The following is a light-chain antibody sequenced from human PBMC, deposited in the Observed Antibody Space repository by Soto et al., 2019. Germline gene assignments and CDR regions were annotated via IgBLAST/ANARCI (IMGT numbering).Light chain of an antibody. CDR2: GAS. CDR3: QQYGSPLLT. Sequence: EIVLTQSPGTLSLSPGERATLSCRASQSVSSSYLAWYQQKPGQAPRLLIYGASSRATGIPDRFSGSGSGTDFTLTISRLEPEEFAVYYCQQYGSPLLTFGGGTKV. J-gene: IGKJ4*01. CDR1: QSVSSSY. V-gene: IGKV3-20*01.